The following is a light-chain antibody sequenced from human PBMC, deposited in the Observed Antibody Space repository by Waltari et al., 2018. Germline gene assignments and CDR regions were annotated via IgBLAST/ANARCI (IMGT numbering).Light chain of an antibody. CDR1: QSIGTS. J-gene: IGKJ2*01. Sequence: DIQMTQSPSSLSASAGDRVTITCRASQSIGTSLGWYQQKPGKAPKRLIYSVSTLESGVPSRFRGSGSGTEFTLTISSLQPEDFASYFCLRHERLPYTFGQGTKLEIK. CDR2: SVS. V-gene: IGKV1-17*01. CDR3: LRHERLPYT.